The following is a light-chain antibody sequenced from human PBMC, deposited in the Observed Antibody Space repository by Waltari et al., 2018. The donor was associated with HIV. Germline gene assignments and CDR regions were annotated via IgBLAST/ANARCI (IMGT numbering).Light chain of an antibody. V-gene: IGLV2-14*03. CDR3: ASFTSGRLNV. J-gene: IGLJ1*01. Sequence: QSALTQPASVSGSPGQSITISCPGTSSDVGAYEYVSWYQQPPGKVPKLLIYDVYNRPSRISNRFSGSKSGNTASLTISGLQAEDEAAYYCASFTSGRLNVFGTGTKVTVL. CDR2: DVY. CDR1: SSDVGAYEY.